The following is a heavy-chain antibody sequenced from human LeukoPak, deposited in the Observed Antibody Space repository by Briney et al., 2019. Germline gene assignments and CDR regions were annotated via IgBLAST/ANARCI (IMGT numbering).Heavy chain of an antibody. D-gene: IGHD3-10*01. Sequence: GESLKISCKGSGYSFTNYWIGWVRQMPGKGLEWMGVIYPGDSDTRYSPSFQGQVTISADKSISTAYLQWSSLKASDTSMYYCARQYSGTYYRSFDCWGQGTLVTVSS. CDR3: ARQYSGTYYRSFDC. CDR2: IYPGDSDT. J-gene: IGHJ4*02. V-gene: IGHV5-51*01. CDR1: GYSFTNYW.